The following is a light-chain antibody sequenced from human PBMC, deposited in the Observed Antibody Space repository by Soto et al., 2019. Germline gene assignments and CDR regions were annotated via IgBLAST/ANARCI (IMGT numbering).Light chain of an antibody. V-gene: IGKV1-33*01. J-gene: IGKJ2*01. CDR2: DAS. Sequence: DIQMTQSPSSLSVSVGDRVTITCQASQDISNYLNWYQQKPGKAPKLLIYDASNLQTGVPSRFSGSGSWTDFSFTISSLQPEDIATYYCQQYDNLPYTFGQGTKLEIK. CDR1: QDISNY. CDR3: QQYDNLPYT.